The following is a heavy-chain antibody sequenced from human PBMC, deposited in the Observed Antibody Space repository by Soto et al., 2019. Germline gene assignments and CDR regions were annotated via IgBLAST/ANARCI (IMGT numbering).Heavy chain of an antibody. CDR2: VNPDGSGA. D-gene: IGHD3-10*01. Sequence: EVQLVESGGGLVQPGGSLRLSCAASGFTFGNYWMHWVRQAPGKGLVWVSRVNPDGSGATYADSVKGRFTISRDNAKKPLYQKMNGVRGDDRAVYYCARDRSLWSRAYWGQGTLVTVSS. V-gene: IGHV3-74*01. J-gene: IGHJ4*02. CDR1: GFTFGNYW. CDR3: ARDRSLWSRAY.